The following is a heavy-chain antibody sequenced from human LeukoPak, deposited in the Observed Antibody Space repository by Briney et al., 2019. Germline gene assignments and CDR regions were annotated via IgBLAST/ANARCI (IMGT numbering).Heavy chain of an antibody. CDR3: AKDHSSGWPYCFPY. D-gene: IGHD6-19*01. J-gene: IGHJ4*02. Sequence: EALSLTCTVSGGSIRSYYWSWVRQAPGKGLEWVSAISASGGSTYYADSVKGRFTISRDNSKNTLFLQMNSLRAEDTAVYYCAKDHSSGWPYCFPYWGQGTLVTVSS. CDR2: ISASGGST. V-gene: IGHV3-23*01. CDR1: GGSIRSYY.